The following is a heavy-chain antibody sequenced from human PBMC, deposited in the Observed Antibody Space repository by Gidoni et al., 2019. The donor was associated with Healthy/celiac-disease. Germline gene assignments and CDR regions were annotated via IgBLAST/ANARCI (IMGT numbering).Heavy chain of an antibody. Sequence: EVQLVESGGGLVQPGGSLRLSCAASGFTFSSYSMNWVRQAPGKGLEWVSYISSSSSTIYYADSVKGRFTISRDNAKNSLYLQMNSLRAEDTAVYYCARDSHYYDSRRGAFDIWGQGTMVTVSS. CDR1: GFTFSSYS. CDR3: ARDSHYYDSRRGAFDI. V-gene: IGHV3-48*01. D-gene: IGHD3-22*01. J-gene: IGHJ3*02. CDR2: ISSSSSTI.